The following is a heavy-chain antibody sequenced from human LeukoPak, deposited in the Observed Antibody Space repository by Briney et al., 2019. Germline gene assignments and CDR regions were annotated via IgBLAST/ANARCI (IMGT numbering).Heavy chain of an antibody. D-gene: IGHD1-14*01. CDR3: ASLKEGRTPPVTFDY. CDR2: IYSGGST. V-gene: IGHV3-66*01. CDR1: GFTVSSNY. Sequence: GGSLRLSCAVSGFTVSSNYMSWVRQAPGKGLEWVSVIYSGGSTYYADSVKGRFTISRDNSKNTVYLQMNSLRADDTAVYYCASLKEGRTPPVTFDYWGQGTLVTV. J-gene: IGHJ4*02.